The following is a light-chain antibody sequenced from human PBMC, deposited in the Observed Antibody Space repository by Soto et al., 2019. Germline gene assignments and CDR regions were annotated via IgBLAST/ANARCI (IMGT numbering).Light chain of an antibody. CDR3: SSYTSISTYV. CDR2: DVT. V-gene: IGLV2-14*01. Sequence: QSVLTQPASVSGSPGQSITISCTGTSSDVGGYNFVSWYQQHPDKAPKLMIYDVTNRRSGVSDRFSGSKSGNTASLTISGLKSEDEADYYCSSYTSISTYVFGTGTKLTVL. J-gene: IGLJ1*01. CDR1: SSDVGGYNF.